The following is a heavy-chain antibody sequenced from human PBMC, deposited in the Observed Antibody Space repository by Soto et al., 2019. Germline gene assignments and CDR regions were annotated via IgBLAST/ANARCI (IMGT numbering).Heavy chain of an antibody. CDR3: AKVGVRGVPSYFSMDV. J-gene: IGHJ6*02. V-gene: IGHV3-23*01. CDR1: GFTFTSYP. D-gene: IGHD3-10*01. Sequence: PGGSLRLSCEASGFTFTSYPMSWVRQAPGKGLEWVSAISGSGGSTYYADSVTGRFTISRDNSKNKVHLQIDSLGPEDTAVYYCAKVGVRGVPSYFSMDVWAKGPRSPSP. CDR2: ISGSGGST.